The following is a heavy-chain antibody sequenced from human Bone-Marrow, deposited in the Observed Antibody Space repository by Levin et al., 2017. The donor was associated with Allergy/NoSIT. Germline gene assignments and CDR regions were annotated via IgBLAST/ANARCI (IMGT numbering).Heavy chain of an antibody. CDR1: GFTFSSYG. D-gene: IGHD2-15*01. V-gene: IGHV3-30*18. CDR3: AKDPVVVAATPYNWFDP. Sequence: GGSLRLSCAASGFTFSSYGMHWVRQAPGKGLEWVAVISYDGSNKYYADSVKGRFTISRDNSKNTLYLQMNSLRAEDTAVYYCAKDPVVVAATPYNWFDPWGQGTLVTVSS. CDR2: ISYDGSNK. J-gene: IGHJ5*02.